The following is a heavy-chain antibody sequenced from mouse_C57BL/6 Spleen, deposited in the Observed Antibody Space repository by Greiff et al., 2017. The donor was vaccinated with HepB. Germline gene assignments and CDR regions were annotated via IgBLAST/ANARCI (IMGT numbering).Heavy chain of an antibody. J-gene: IGHJ1*03. CDR2: ISSGSSTI. V-gene: IGHV5-17*01. CDR3: ARSYGSGYGYFDV. Sequence: EVQLQQSGGGLVKPGGSLKLSCAASGFTFSDYGMHWVRQAPEKGLEWVAYISSGSSTIYYADTVKGRFTISRDNAKNTLFLQMTSLRSEDTAMYYCARSYGSGYGYFDVCGTGTTVTVSS. D-gene: IGHD1-1*01. CDR1: GFTFSDYG.